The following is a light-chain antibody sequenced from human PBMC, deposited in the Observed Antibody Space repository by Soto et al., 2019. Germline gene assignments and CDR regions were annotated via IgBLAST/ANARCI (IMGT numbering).Light chain of an antibody. V-gene: IGKV3-20*01. Sequence: EIVLTQSPGTLSLSPGERATLSCRASQSVSSSYLAWYQHKPGHAPRLLIYGASSRATGIPDRFSGSGSGTDFTLTISRLEPEDFAVYYCQQYGSSPLTFGGENKVEIK. J-gene: IGKJ4*01. CDR1: QSVSSSY. CDR3: QQYGSSPLT. CDR2: GAS.